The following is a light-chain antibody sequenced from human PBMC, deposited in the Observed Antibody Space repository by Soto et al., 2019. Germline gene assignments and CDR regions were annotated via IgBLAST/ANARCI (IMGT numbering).Light chain of an antibody. CDR3: SSYTRSSTLVV. CDR1: NSDIGGYNY. V-gene: IGLV2-14*01. J-gene: IGLJ2*01. CDR2: EVS. Sequence: QSALTQPASVSGSPGQSVTISCTGSNSDIGGYNYVSWYQQHPGKAPKLMIYEVSNWPSGVSSRFSGSKSGNTASLTISGLQAEDEADYYCSSYTRSSTLVVFGGGTKVTVL.